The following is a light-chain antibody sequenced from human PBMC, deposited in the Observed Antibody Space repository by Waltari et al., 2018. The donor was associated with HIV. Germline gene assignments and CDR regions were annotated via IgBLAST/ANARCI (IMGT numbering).Light chain of an antibody. J-gene: IGKJ2*01. CDR2: DAS. V-gene: IGKV1-39*01. CDR3: QQTYITPHT. CDR1: RIVSTY. Sequence: DIQMTQSPSSLSASVGDRVTITCRASRIVSTYLNWYQQKPGKAPKILIYDASRLQSGVPSRFSGSGSGTDFTLTISSQQPEDFATYYCQQTYITPHTFGQGTRLEIQ.